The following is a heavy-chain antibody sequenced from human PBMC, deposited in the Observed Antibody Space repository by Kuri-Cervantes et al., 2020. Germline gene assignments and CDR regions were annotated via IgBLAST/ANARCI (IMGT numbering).Heavy chain of an antibody. D-gene: IGHD2-15*01. J-gene: IGHJ4*02. CDR1: GYTFTSYY. CDR2: INPSGGST. CDR3: ARGPTDIVVVVAAYFHPLDY. Sequence: ASVKVSCKASGYTFTSYYMHWVRQAPGQGLEWMGIINPSGGSTNYAQKLQGSVTMTTDTSTSTAYMELRSLRSDDTAVYYCARGPTDIVVVVAAYFHPLDYWGQGTLVTVSS. V-gene: IGHV1-46*01.